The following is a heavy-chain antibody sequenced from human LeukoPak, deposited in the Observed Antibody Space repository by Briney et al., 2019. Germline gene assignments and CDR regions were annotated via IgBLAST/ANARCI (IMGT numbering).Heavy chain of an antibody. J-gene: IGHJ4*02. CDR1: VGTFSSYA. CDR2: IIPIFGTA. V-gene: IGHV1-69*13. D-gene: IGHD3-22*01. Sequence: SVKVSCKASVGTFSSYAISWVRQAPGQGLEWMGGIIPIFGTANYAQKFQGRVTITADESTSTAYMELSSLRSEDTAVYYCARSSYYDSSGYWFDYWGQGTLVTVSS. CDR3: ARSSYYDSSGYWFDY.